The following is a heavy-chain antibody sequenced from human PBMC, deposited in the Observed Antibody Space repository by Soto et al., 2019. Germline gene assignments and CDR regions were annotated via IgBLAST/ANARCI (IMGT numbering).Heavy chain of an antibody. J-gene: IGHJ1*01. CDR3: AKHPPPDAY. CDR2: ISSSSSTI. D-gene: IGHD2-2*01. Sequence: GGSLRLSCAASGFTFSSYSMNWVRQAPGKGLEWVSYISSSSSTIYYADSVKGRFTISRGNAKNSLYLQMNSLRAEDTAVYYCAKHPPPDAYRGQGTLVTVSS. CDR1: GFTFSSYS. V-gene: IGHV3-48*01.